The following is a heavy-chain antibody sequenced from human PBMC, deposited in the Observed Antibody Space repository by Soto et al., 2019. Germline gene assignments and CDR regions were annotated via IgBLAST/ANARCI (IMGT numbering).Heavy chain of an antibody. Sequence: SETLSLTWGGYGGSFRKYYWIWGRQPPGKGLEWIGEVNHSGEATYNPSLQSRVTISLDTSNNHFSLKMTSVTAADTAMYFCARADRFPRSWFASSGQGTQVLVSS. CDR3: ARADRFPRSWFAS. J-gene: IGHJ5*01. V-gene: IGHV4-34*01. CDR1: GGSFRKYY. D-gene: IGHD6-19*01. CDR2: VNHSGEA.